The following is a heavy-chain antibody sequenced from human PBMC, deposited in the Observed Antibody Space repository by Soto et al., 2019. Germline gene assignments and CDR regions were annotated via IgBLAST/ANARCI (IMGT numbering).Heavy chain of an antibody. CDR3: SKWDGYGDQ. D-gene: IGHD5-12*01. V-gene: IGHV3-23*01. Sequence: EVQLLESGGGLVQPGGSLRLSCAASGFTFSTNSMTWVRQAPGKGLEWVCGISGGGDSTHYADSVKGRFTISRDNSKNMVSLQMNSLTADDTAVYFFSKWDGYGDQWGQGTLVTVSS. J-gene: IGHJ5*02. CDR2: ISGGGDST. CDR1: GFTFSTNS.